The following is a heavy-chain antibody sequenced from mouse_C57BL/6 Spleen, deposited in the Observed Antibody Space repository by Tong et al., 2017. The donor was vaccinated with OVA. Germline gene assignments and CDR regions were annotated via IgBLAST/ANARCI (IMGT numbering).Heavy chain of an antibody. Sequence: VQLQESGAELVMPGASVKLSCKASGYTFTSYWMHWVKQRPGQGLEWIGEIDPSDSYTNYNQKFKGKATLTVDKSSSTAYMELRSLTSEDTAVYYCARLDYYGSSYVRWYFDVWGTGTTVTVSS. CDR1: GYTFTSYW. J-gene: IGHJ1*03. D-gene: IGHD1-1*01. V-gene: IGHV1-69*01. CDR3: ARLDYYGSSYVRWYFDV. CDR2: IDPSDSYT.